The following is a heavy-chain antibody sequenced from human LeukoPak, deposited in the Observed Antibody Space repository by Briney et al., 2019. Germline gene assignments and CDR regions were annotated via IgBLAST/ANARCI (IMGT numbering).Heavy chain of an antibody. CDR3: ARAPTNIWFGEFAFDY. CDR1: GYTFTSYY. CDR2: INPSGGST. J-gene: IGHJ4*02. V-gene: IGHV1-46*01. Sequence: ASVKVSCKASGYTFTSYYMHWVRQAPGQGLEWMGIINPSGGSTSYAQKFQGRVTMTRDTSTSTVYMELSSLRSEDTAVYYCARAPTNIWFGEFAFDYWGQGTLVTVSS. D-gene: IGHD3-10*01.